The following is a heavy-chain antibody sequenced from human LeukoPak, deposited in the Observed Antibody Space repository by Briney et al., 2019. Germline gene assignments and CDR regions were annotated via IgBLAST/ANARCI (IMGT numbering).Heavy chain of an antibody. CDR2: IYSGGST. CDR3: ASRATVTTDRFWFDP. J-gene: IGHJ5*02. D-gene: IGHD4-11*01. Sequence: GGSLRLSCAASGFTVSSNYMSWVRQAPGKGLKWVSVIYSGGSTYYADSVKGRFTISRDNSKNTLYLQMNSLRAEDTAVYYCASRATVTTDRFWFDPWGQGTLVTVSS. CDR1: GFTVSSNY. V-gene: IGHV3-53*01.